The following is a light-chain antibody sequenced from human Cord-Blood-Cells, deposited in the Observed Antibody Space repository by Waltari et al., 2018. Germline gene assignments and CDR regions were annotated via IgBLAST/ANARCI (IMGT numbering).Light chain of an antibody. J-gene: IGLJ3*02. CDR3: AAWDDSLNGLWV. V-gene: IGLV1-44*01. CDR1: SSNIGSNT. Sequence: QSVLTQPPSASGTPGQRVTISCSGSSSNIGSNTVNWYQQLPGTAPKLLIYSNNQRPSGVPDLFSGSKSGTSASLAIGGLQSEDEADYYCAAWDDSLNGLWVFGGGTKLTVL. CDR2: SNN.